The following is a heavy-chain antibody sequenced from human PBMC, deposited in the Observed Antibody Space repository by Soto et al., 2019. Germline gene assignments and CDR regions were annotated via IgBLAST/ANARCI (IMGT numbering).Heavy chain of an antibody. V-gene: IGHV3-74*01. CDR2: VSSDGSST. J-gene: IGHJ4*02. Sequence: EVQLVESGGGLVQPGESLRLSCAASGFTFSSYWMHWIRQAPGKGLVWVSRVSSDGSSTVYANSVKGRLTISRDNAKNTIYLQMNSLSDEATAVYYCARGLPNFSSFDSWGQGTLVTVSS. D-gene: IGHD5-12*01. CDR3: ARGLPNFSSFDS. CDR1: GFTFSSYW.